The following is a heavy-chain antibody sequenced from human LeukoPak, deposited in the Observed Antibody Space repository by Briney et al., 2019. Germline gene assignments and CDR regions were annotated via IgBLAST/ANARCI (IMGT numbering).Heavy chain of an antibody. Sequence: GESLKISCKGSGYSFNTSWIGWVRQMPGKGLEWMGIIYPGDSDTRYSPSFQGQVTISADKSISTAYLQWSSLKASDTAMYYCARRSYYDSSSYYHIDYWGQGTLVTVSS. J-gene: IGHJ4*02. D-gene: IGHD3-22*01. V-gene: IGHV5-51*01. CDR2: IYPGDSDT. CDR3: ARRSYYDSSSYYHIDY. CDR1: GYSFNTSW.